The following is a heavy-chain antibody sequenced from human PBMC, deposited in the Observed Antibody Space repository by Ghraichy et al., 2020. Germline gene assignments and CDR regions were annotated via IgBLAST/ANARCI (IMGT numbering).Heavy chain of an antibody. Sequence: GGSLRLSCAASGFTFDDYAMHWVRQAPGKGLEWVSGISWNSGSIGYADSVKGRFTISRDNAKNSLYLQMNSLRAEDTALYYCAKGGYYDSSGYLPGAFDIWGQGTMVTVSS. D-gene: IGHD3-22*01. J-gene: IGHJ3*02. CDR1: GFTFDDYA. CDR2: ISWNSGSI. V-gene: IGHV3-9*01. CDR3: AKGGYYDSSGYLPGAFDI.